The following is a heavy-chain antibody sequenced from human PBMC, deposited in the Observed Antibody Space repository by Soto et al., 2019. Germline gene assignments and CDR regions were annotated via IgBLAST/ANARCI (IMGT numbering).Heavy chain of an antibody. Sequence: QVQLQESGPGLVKPSETLSLTCTVSGGSISSYYWSWIRQPPGKGLEWIGYIYYSGSTNYNPSLKSRVTISVDTSKNQFSLKLSSVTAADTAVYSCARVLHRAGTTGYWFDPWGQGTLVTVSS. V-gene: IGHV4-59*01. CDR3: ARVLHRAGTTGYWFDP. D-gene: IGHD6-13*01. J-gene: IGHJ5*02. CDR1: GGSISSYY. CDR2: IYYSGST.